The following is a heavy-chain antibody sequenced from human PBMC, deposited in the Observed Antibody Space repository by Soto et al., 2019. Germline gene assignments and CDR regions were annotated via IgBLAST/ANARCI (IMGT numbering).Heavy chain of an antibody. CDR1: GDPVSSGGHS. CDR2: IYHNGDT. V-gene: IGHV4-30-2*01. D-gene: IGHD2-21*01. CDR3: ARGGNSGPFDY. Sequence: SETLSLTCAVSGDPVSSGGHSWSWIRQPPGKGLEWIGYIYHNGDTHYDSSLKSRVSISVDMSKNQFSLRLSSVTAVDTAVYYCARGGNSGPFDYWGQGTPVTVSS. J-gene: IGHJ4*02.